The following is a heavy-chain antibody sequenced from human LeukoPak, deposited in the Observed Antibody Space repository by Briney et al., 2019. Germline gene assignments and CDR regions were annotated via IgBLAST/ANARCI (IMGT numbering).Heavy chain of an antibody. D-gene: IGHD1-1*01. CDR3: ATLPSEINDPPIDS. V-gene: IGHV3-72*01. Sequence: SGGSLRLSCAASGFTFSDHYMNRVRQAPGKGLEWVGLIRNKVKSYTTDYGASVKGRFTISRDDSKNSLYLQMNSLKTEDTAVYYCATLPSEINDPPIDSWGRGTLVTVFS. CDR2: IRNKVKSYTT. J-gene: IGHJ4*02. CDR1: GFTFSDHY.